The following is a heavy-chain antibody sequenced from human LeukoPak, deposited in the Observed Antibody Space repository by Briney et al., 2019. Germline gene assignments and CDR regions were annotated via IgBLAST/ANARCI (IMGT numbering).Heavy chain of an antibody. D-gene: IGHD3-3*01. CDR2: IYYSGST. Sequence: SETLSLTCTVSGGSISSGSYYWGWIRQPPGKGLEWIGSIYYSGSTNYNPSLKSRVTISADTSKNQFSLKLSSVTAADTAVYYCAREGGYDFWAPWFDPWGQGTLVTVSS. CDR1: GGSISSGSYY. CDR3: AREGGYDFWAPWFDP. J-gene: IGHJ5*02. V-gene: IGHV4-39*07.